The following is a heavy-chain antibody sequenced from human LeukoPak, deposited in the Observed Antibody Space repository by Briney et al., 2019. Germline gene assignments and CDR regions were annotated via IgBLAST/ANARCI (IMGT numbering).Heavy chain of an antibody. J-gene: IGHJ4*02. D-gene: IGHD2-2*01. CDR2: ISGSGGST. V-gene: IGHV3-23*01. Sequence: GGSLRLSCAASGFTFSSYAMSWVRRAPGKGLEWVSAISGSGGSTYYADSVKGRFTISRDNSKNTLYLQMNSLRAEDTAVYYCAKNMMPIVVVPAAAFDYWGQGTLVTVSS. CDR1: GFTFSSYA. CDR3: AKNMMPIVVVPAAAFDY.